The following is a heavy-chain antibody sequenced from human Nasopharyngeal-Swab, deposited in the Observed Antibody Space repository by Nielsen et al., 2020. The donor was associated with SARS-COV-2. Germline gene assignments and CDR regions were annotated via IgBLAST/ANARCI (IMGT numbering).Heavy chain of an antibody. Sequence: SETLSLTCTVSGGSISSYYWSWIRQPPGKGLEWIGYIYYSGSTNYNPSLKSRVTISVDTSKNQFSLKLSSVTAADTAVYYCATSVTMIVVAHDAFDIWGQGTMVTVSS. CDR1: GGSISSYY. V-gene: IGHV4-59*01. CDR3: ATSVTMIVVAHDAFDI. D-gene: IGHD3-22*01. J-gene: IGHJ3*02. CDR2: IYYSGST.